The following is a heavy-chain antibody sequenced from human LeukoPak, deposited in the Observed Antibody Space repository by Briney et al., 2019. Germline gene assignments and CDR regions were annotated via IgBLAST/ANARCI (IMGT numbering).Heavy chain of an antibody. CDR3: ARSSSAYYFDY. CDR1: GFTFSSYS. V-gene: IGHV3-21*01. J-gene: IGHJ4*02. CDR2: ISSSSSYI. Sequence: GGSLRLSCAASGFTFSSYSMNWVRQAPGKGLEWVSSISSSSSYIYYADSVKGRFTISRDIAKNSLYLQMNSLRAEDTAVYYCARSSSAYYFDYWGQGTLVTVSS. D-gene: IGHD6-6*01.